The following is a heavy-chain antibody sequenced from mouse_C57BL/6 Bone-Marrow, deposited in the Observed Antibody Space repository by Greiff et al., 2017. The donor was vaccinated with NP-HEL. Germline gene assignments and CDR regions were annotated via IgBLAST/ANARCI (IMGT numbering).Heavy chain of an antibody. D-gene: IGHD1-1*01. CDR3: ARKNYYGSSYSYFDV. J-gene: IGHJ1*03. Sequence: EVKVVESGGGLVKPGGSLKLSCAASGFTFSSYAMSWVRQTPEKRLEWVATISDGGSYTYYPDNVKGRFTISRDNAKNNLYLQMSHLKSEDTAMYYCARKNYYGSSYSYFDVWGTGTTVTVSS. CDR1: GFTFSSYA. V-gene: IGHV5-4*03. CDR2: ISDGGSYT.